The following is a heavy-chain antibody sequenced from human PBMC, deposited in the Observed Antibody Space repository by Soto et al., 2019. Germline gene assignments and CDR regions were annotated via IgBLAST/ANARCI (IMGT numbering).Heavy chain of an antibody. J-gene: IGHJ6*03. D-gene: IGHD3-10*01. Sequence: GGSLRLSCAASGFTFSDYYMSWIRQAPGKGLEWVSYISSSSSTIYYADSVKGRFTISRDNAKNSLYLQMNSLRAEDTAVYYCARDLTGSGKEEYYYYMDVWGKGTTVTVSS. CDR2: ISSSSSTI. CDR1: GFTFSDYY. CDR3: ARDLTGSGKEEYYYYMDV. V-gene: IGHV3-11*01.